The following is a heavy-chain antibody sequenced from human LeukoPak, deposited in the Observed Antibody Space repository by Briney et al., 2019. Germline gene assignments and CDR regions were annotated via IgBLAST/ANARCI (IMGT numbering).Heavy chain of an antibody. D-gene: IGHD3-10*01. CDR3: ARDRENSGRYYYYYMDV. V-gene: IGHV4-59*12. J-gene: IGHJ6*03. CDR2: IYYSGST. Sequence: SETLSLTCTVSGGSISSYYWSWIRQPPGKGLEWIGYIYYSGSTNYNPSLKSRVTMSVDTSKNQFSLKLSSVTAADTAVYYCARDRENSGRYYYYYMDVWGKGTTVTISS. CDR1: GGSISSYY.